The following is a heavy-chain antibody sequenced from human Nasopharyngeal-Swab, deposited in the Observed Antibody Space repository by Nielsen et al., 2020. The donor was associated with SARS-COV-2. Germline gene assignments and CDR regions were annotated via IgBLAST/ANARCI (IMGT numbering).Heavy chain of an antibody. CDR1: GFPFSTSV. Sequence: GGSLRLSCAASGFPFSTSVMTWVRQAPGKGLDWVSLISTSGDRTFYTDSVEGRFTISRDNSRNTLFLQMNSLRADDTAVYYCARDGDQYMFDDWGQGTLVTVSS. CDR3: ARDGDQYMFDD. CDR2: ISTSGDRT. V-gene: IGHV3-23*01. J-gene: IGHJ4*02. D-gene: IGHD2-21*02.